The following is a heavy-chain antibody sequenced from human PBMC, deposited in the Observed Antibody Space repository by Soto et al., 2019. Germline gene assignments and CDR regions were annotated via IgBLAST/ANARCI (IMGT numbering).Heavy chain of an antibody. J-gene: IGHJ5*02. CDR2: ISGVGGIT. D-gene: IGHD1-26*01. CDR1: GFTFRSFA. CDR3: AKDGWGLPPDP. Sequence: EVQLLESGGGLVQPGGSLRLSCAASGFTFRSFAMSWVRQAPGKGLEWVSGISGVGGITYYADSVKGRFTISRDNSKNTLHLQMNSLRVEDTAVYYCAKDGWGLPPDPWGQGTLVTVSS. V-gene: IGHV3-23*01.